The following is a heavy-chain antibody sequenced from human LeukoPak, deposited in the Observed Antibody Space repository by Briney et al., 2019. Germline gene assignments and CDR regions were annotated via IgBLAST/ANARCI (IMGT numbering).Heavy chain of an antibody. CDR2: ISYDDTNK. D-gene: IGHD1-26*01. J-gene: IGHJ1*01. V-gene: IGHV3-30*04. CDR1: GFTFSDYA. CDR3: ARTPYGGSYFAYFQY. Sequence: GGSLRLSCAASGFTFSDYAMHWVRQAPGKGLEWVAVISYDDTNKYYADSVKGRFTISRDNSKNTVFLHMSSLRPEDTAVYFCARTPYGGSYFAYFQYWGLGTVVIVSS.